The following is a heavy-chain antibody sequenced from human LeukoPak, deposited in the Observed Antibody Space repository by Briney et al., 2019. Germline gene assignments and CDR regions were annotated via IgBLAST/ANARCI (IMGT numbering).Heavy chain of an antibody. V-gene: IGHV3-9*01. Sequence: GGSLRLSCAASGFTFDDYAMPSVRQAPGKGLEWVSGISWNSGSIGYADSVKGRFTISIDNAKNSLYLQMNSLRAEDTALYYCAKLPYYYDSSGYFDYWGQGTLVTVSS. J-gene: IGHJ4*02. D-gene: IGHD3-22*01. CDR2: ISWNSGSI. CDR1: GFTFDDYA. CDR3: AKLPYYYDSSGYFDY.